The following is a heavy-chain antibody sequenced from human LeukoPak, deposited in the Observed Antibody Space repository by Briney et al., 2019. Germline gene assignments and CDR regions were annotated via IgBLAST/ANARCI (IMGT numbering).Heavy chain of an antibody. Sequence: SETLSLTCTVSGGSISSSNNYWGWIRQPPGKGLEWIGSIYYSGSTYYNPSLKSRVTISVDTSKNQFSLKLSSVTAADTAVYYCARRKIVATIDYWGQGTRVTVSS. CDR1: GGSISSSNNY. CDR3: ARRKIVATIDY. J-gene: IGHJ4*02. CDR2: IYYSGST. D-gene: IGHD5-12*01. V-gene: IGHV4-39*01.